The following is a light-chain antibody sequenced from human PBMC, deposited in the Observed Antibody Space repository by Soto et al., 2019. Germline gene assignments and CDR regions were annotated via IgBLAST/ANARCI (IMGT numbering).Light chain of an antibody. J-gene: IGKJ4*01. CDR1: QNVLNRANDKNY. V-gene: IGKV4-1*01. CDR3: QQYFNTPLT. Sequence: DIVMTQSPDSLAVSLGERATINCKSSQNVLNRANDKNYIAWYQQKPGQPPKLLIYWASTRESDVPDRFSGSESATDFTLTISSLQAGDVAIYFCQQYFNTPLTFGGGTKVEIK. CDR2: WAS.